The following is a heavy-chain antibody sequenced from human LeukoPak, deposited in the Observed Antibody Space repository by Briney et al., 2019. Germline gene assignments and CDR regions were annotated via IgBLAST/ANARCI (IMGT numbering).Heavy chain of an antibody. CDR3: ARGLYYGSA. CDR2: ITNRAGST. D-gene: IGHD3-10*01. Sequence: GGSLRLSCAASGFTFSNYGMTWVRQIPGKGLEWVSTITNRAGSTLYADSVEGRFTVSRDNSKNTLYLQMNSLRAEDTAVYYCARGLYYGSAWGQGTLVTVSS. V-gene: IGHV3-23*01. J-gene: IGHJ5*02. CDR1: GFTFSNYG.